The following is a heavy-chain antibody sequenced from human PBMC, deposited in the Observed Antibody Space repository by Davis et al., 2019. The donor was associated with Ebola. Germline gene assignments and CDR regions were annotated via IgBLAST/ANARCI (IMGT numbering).Heavy chain of an antibody. J-gene: IGHJ4*02. D-gene: IGHD4-23*01. CDR1: GFTFSSYG. Sequence: GESLKISCAASGFTFSSYGMHWVRQAPGKGPEWVAAISYDGSNKYYADSVKGRFTISRDNSKKTLYLQTNSLRAGDTAVYYCAKSDYSGNLLMYMIDHWGQGTLVTVSS. CDR3: AKSDYSGNLLMYMIDH. V-gene: IGHV3-30*18. CDR2: ISYDGSNK.